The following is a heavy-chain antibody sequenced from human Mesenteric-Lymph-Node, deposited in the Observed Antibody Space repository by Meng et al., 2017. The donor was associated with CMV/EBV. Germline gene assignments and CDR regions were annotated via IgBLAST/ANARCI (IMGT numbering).Heavy chain of an antibody. Sequence: SETLSLTCSVSGYSISSGYYWGWIRQSPGKGLEYIGNIYRSGSGSTYYNPSLKSRVSILVDTSKNQFSLGLSSVTAADTAVYYCAKIGYCTRTSCSGNYVDSWGQGTLVTVSS. CDR1: GYSISSGYY. V-gene: IGHV4-38-2*02. CDR3: AKIGYCTRTSCSGNYVDS. J-gene: IGHJ4*02. D-gene: IGHD2-2*01. CDR2: IYRSGSGST.